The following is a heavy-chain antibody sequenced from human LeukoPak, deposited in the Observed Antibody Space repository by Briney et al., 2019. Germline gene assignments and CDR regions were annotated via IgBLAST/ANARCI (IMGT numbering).Heavy chain of an antibody. V-gene: IGHV4-31*03. J-gene: IGHJ5*02. Sequence: SETLSLTCTVSGGSISSGGYYWSWIRQHPGKGLEWIGSICYSGSTSYNPSLKSRVTISLDTSRNQFSLKLSSVTAADTAVYYCAREMDYYDSGGYYLQWFDPWGQGTLVTVSS. CDR3: AREMDYYDSGGYYLQWFDP. D-gene: IGHD3-22*01. CDR2: ICYSGST. CDR1: GGSISSGGYY.